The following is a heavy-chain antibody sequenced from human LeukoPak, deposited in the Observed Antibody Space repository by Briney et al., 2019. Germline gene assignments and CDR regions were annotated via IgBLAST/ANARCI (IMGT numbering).Heavy chain of an antibody. CDR1: GDSVSNYY. CDR2: SSYSGST. CDR3: ARHVGNTLYFLDY. J-gene: IGHJ4*02. D-gene: IGHD1/OR15-1a*01. Sequence: SETLSLTCTVSGDSVSNYYCSWLRQPPGKRLEWIGHSSYSGSTKYNPSLNSRVTLSVDTSKNQLSLKLSSVTAADTAVYYCARHVGNTLYFLDYWGQGILVTVSS. V-gene: IGHV4-59*08.